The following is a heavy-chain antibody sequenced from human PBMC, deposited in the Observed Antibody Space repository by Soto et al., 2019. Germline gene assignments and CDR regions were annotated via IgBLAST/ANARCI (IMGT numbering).Heavy chain of an antibody. J-gene: IGHJ4*02. Sequence: QVPLVQSGAEVKKPGASVKVSCKAFGYTFTSYDINWVRQATGQGLEWMGWMNPNSGNTGYAQKFQGRVTMTRSNSVSTAYMELTGLRSEDTAVYYCTRGHNYYDSSGYYGDWGQGTLVTVSS. D-gene: IGHD3-22*01. CDR1: GYTFTSYD. CDR2: MNPNSGNT. V-gene: IGHV1-8*01. CDR3: TRGHNYYDSSGYYGD.